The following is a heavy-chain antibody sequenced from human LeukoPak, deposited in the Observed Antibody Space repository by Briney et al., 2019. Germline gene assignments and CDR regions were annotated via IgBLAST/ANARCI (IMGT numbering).Heavy chain of an antibody. Sequence: SQTLSLTCTVSGGSISSGGYYWSWIRRHPGKGLEWIGYIYYSGSTYYNPSLKSRVTISVDTSKNQFSLKLSSVTAADTAVYYCAREFIAAADYYFGYWGQGTLVTVSS. CDR3: AREFIAAADYYFGY. CDR2: IYYSGST. J-gene: IGHJ4*02. V-gene: IGHV4-31*03. D-gene: IGHD6-13*01. CDR1: GGSISSGGYY.